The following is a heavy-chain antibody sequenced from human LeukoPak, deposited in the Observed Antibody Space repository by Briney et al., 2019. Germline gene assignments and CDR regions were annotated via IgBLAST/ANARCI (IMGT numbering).Heavy chain of an antibody. CDR3: ARDSLGYSYGQIYYYYGMDV. J-gene: IGHJ6*02. Sequence: PSETLSLTCTVSGGSISSYYWSWTRQPPGKGLEWIGYIYYSGSTNYNPSLKSRVTISVDTSKNQFSLKLSSVTAADTAVYYCARDSLGYSYGQIYYYYGMDVWGQGTTVTVSS. V-gene: IGHV4-59*01. D-gene: IGHD5-18*01. CDR1: GGSISSYY. CDR2: IYYSGST.